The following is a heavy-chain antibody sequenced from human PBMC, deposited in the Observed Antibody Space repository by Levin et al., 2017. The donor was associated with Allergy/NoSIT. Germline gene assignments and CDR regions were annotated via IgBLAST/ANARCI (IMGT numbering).Heavy chain of an antibody. D-gene: IGHD7-27*01. CDR3: AKGLNWGSPNTFDY. V-gene: IGHV3-9*01. CDR2: INWNRDKI. J-gene: IGHJ4*02. CDR1: GFTFGDYA. Sequence: PGGSLRLSCAASGFTFGDYAMHWVRQAPVKGLEWVSGINWNRDKIGYADSVRARFTISRDNAKNSLYLQMNSLGPEDTALYYCAKGLNWGSPNTFDYWGQGTLVTVSS.